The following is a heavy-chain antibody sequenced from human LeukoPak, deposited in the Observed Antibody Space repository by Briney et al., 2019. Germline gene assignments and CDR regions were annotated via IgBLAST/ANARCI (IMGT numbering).Heavy chain of an antibody. CDR2: IYSGGST. Sequence: GGSLRLSCAASGFTVSSNYMSWVRQAPGKGLEWVSVIYSGGSTYYADSVKGRFTISRDNSKRTQYLQMNSLRVEDTAVYYCARDLPELNTGPFDIWGQGTMVTVSS. J-gene: IGHJ3*02. D-gene: IGHD2-8*02. CDR1: GFTVSSNY. V-gene: IGHV3-66*01. CDR3: ARDLPELNTGPFDI.